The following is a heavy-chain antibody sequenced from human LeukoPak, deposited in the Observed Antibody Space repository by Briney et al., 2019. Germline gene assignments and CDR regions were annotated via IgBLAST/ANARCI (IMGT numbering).Heavy chain of an antibody. Sequence: GASVKVSCKASGGTFSSYAICWVRQAPGLGLEWMGGSIPSFGTANYAQKFQGRVTITADKSTSTAYMELSSLRSEDTAVYYCARAGYSGYDSFYYYYYMDVWGKGTTVTASS. J-gene: IGHJ6*03. V-gene: IGHV1-69*06. CDR1: GGTFSSYA. CDR2: SIPSFGTA. D-gene: IGHD5-12*01. CDR3: ARAGYSGYDSFYYYYYMDV.